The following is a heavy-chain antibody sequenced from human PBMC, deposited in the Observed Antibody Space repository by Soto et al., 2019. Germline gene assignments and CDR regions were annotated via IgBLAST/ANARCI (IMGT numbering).Heavy chain of an antibody. V-gene: IGHV4-59*01. D-gene: IGHD3-3*01. CDR2: IYYSGST. CDR1: GGSISSYY. CDR3: ARITGWRFDY. Sequence: SETLSLTCTVSGGSISSYYWSWIRQPPGKGLEWIGYIYYSGSTNYNPSLKSRVTISVDTSKNQFSLKLSSVTAADTAVYYCARITGWRFDYWGQGTLVTVSS. J-gene: IGHJ4*02.